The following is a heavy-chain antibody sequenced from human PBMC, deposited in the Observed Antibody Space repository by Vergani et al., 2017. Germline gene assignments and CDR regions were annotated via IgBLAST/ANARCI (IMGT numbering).Heavy chain of an antibody. CDR1: GFTVSSNY. V-gene: IGHV3-66*02. D-gene: IGHD4-17*01. CDR2: IYSGGST. J-gene: IGHJ6*02. Sequence: EVQLVESGGGLVQPGGSLRLSCAASGFTVSSNYMSWVRQAPGKGLEWVSVIYSGGSTYYADSVKGRFTISRDNSKNTLYLQMNSLRAEDTAVYYCAREDGDYVGEYGMDVWGQGTTVTVSS. CDR3: AREDGDYVGEYGMDV.